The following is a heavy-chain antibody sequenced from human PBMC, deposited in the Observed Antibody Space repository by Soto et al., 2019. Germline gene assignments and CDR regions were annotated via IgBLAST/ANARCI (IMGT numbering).Heavy chain of an antibody. Sequence: GGSLRLSCTASGFTFGDYAMSWFRQAPGKGLEWVGFIRSKAYGGTTEYAASVKGRFTISRDDSKSIAYLQMNSLKTEDTAVYYCTTRDGYNSNLFDYWGQGTLVTVSS. D-gene: IGHD5-12*01. CDR1: GFTFGDYA. V-gene: IGHV3-49*03. CDR2: IRSKAYGGTT. J-gene: IGHJ4*02. CDR3: TTRDGYNSNLFDY.